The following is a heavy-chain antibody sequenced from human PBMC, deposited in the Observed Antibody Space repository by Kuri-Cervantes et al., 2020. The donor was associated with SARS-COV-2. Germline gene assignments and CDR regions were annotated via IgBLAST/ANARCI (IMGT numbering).Heavy chain of an antibody. D-gene: IGHD5-12*01. CDR3: ARDAKTRYSGYGLSYYGMDV. V-gene: IGHV3-23*01. CDR1: GFTFSSYA. CDR2: ISGSGGST. J-gene: IGHJ6*02. Sequence: ETLSLTCAASGFTFSSYAMSWVRQAPGKGLEWVSAISGSGGSTYYADSVKGRFTISRDNAKNSLYLQMNSLRAEDTAVYYCARDAKTRYSGYGLSYYGMDVWGQGTTVTVSS.